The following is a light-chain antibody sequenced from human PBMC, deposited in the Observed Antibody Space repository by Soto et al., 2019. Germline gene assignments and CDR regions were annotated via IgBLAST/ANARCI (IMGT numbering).Light chain of an antibody. Sequence: DIQMTQSPSSLSASVGDRVTVTCRASQSVITYLNWYQQKPGKAPKLLISAASSLQSGVPSRFSGSGSGTDFTLTISSLEPEDSAVYYCQQRHMWPITFGQGTRLEIK. CDR3: QQRHMWPIT. J-gene: IGKJ5*01. CDR2: AAS. CDR1: QSVITY. V-gene: IGKV1-39*01.